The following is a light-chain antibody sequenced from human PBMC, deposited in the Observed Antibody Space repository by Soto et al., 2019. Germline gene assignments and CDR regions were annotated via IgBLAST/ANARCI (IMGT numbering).Light chain of an antibody. CDR2: DVT. CDR1: SGDIGGYSY. J-gene: IGLJ2*01. V-gene: IGLV2-14*03. Sequence: QSALTQPASVSGSPGQSITISCTGTSGDIGGYSYVSWYQQHPGKAPKLMIFDVTNRPSGISSRFSGSKSGNTASLTISGLQAEDEADYYCSSYASSSTLAFGGGTKLTVL. CDR3: SSYASSSTLA.